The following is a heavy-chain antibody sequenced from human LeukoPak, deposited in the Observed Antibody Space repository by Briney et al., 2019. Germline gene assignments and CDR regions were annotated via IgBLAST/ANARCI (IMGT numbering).Heavy chain of an antibody. Sequence: GSLRLSCAASGFTFSSYAMSWVRQAPGKGLEWVSAISGSGGSTYYADSVKGRFTISRDNSKNTLYLQMNSLRAEDTAVYYCAKDARITMIVVVITTLHDYWGQGTLVTVSS. CDR3: AKDARITMIVVVITTLHDY. CDR2: ISGSGGST. CDR1: GFTFSSYA. D-gene: IGHD3-22*01. J-gene: IGHJ4*02. V-gene: IGHV3-23*01.